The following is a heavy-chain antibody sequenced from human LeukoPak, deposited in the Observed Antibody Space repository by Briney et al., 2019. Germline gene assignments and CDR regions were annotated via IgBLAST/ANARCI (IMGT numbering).Heavy chain of an antibody. CDR2: MNPNSGNT. V-gene: IGHV1-8*01. J-gene: IGHJ6*02. D-gene: IGHD3-22*01. CDR1: GYTFTSYD. Sequence: ASLKLSCKASGYTFTSYDINWVRQATGQGLEWMGWMNPNSGNTGYAQKFQCRVTMTRNTSISTAYMELSSLRSEDTAVYYCARVGYYDSSGYYYLYYYYGMDVWGQGTTVTVSS. CDR3: ARVGYYDSSGYYYLYYYYGMDV.